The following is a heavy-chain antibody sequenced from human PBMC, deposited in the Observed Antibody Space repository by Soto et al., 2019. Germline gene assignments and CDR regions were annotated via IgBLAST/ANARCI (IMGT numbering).Heavy chain of an antibody. V-gene: IGHV4-61*01. D-gene: IGHD3-16*01. CDR1: GGSVSSGSYY. Sequence: PSETLSLTCTFSGGSVSSGSYYWSWIRQPPGKGLEWIGYIYYSGSTNYNPSLKSRVTISVDTSKNQFSLKLSSVTAADTAVYYCARDGVGTYSYYGMDVWGQGTTVSVSS. J-gene: IGHJ6*02. CDR2: IYYSGST. CDR3: ARDGVGTYSYYGMDV.